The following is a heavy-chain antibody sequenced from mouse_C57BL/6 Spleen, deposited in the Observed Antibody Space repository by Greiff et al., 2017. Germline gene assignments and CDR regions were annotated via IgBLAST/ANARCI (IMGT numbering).Heavy chain of an antibody. J-gene: IGHJ2*01. CDR2: ISNGGGST. CDR3: ARQGGYYGGFFDY. V-gene: IGHV5-12*01. D-gene: IGHD2-3*01. CDR1: GFTFSDYY. Sequence: EVQVVESGGGLVQPGGSLKLSCAASGFTFSDYYMYWVRQTPEKRLEWVAYISNGGGSTYYPDTVKGRFTISRDNAKNTLYLQMSRLKSEDTAMYYCARQGGYYGGFFDYWGQGTTLTVSS.